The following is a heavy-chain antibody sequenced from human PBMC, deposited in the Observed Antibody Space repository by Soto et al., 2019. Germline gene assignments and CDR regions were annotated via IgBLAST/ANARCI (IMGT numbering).Heavy chain of an antibody. CDR1: GFTFGNYE. CDR3: ARTDRDFYGLDV. J-gene: IGHJ6*02. CDR2: ISAAGDP. Sequence: EVQLVESGGGLVQPGGSLGLSFEPFGFTFGNYERPGVRQGTGKGLGGVSGISAAGDPDYADSVEGRFTISRENAQNSFFLQMNSLRVGDTAVYYCARTDRDFYGLDVWGQGTTVIVSS. V-gene: IGHV3-13*05.